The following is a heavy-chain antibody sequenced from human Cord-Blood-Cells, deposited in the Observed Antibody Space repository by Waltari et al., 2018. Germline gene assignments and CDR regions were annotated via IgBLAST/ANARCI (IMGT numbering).Heavy chain of an antibody. D-gene: IGHD3-10*01. CDR1: GGSFSGYY. CDR3: ARGRRLRITMVRGVINWFDP. Sequence: QVQLQQWCAGLLKPSETLSLTCAVYGGSFSGYYWIWIRPPPAKGMEWIGEINHRGSTNYNPSLKSRVTISVDTSKNQFSLKLSSVTAADTAVYYCARGRRLRITMVRGVINWFDPWGQGTLVTVSS. V-gene: IGHV4-34*01. CDR2: INHRGST. J-gene: IGHJ5*02.